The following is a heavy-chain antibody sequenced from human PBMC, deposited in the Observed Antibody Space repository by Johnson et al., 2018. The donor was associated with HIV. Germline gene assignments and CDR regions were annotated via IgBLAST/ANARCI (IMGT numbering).Heavy chain of an antibody. CDR1: GFTFSSYA. D-gene: IGHD1-20*01. J-gene: IGHJ3*02. V-gene: IGHV3-30*04. Sequence: QVQLVESGGGVVQPGRSLRLSCAASGFTFSSYAIHWVRQAPGKGLEWVAAISYDGSNKYYADSVKGRFTISRDNSKNTLYLQMNSLRAEDTAVYYCARDNWNEDIWGQGTMVTVSS. CDR3: ARDNWNEDI. CDR2: ISYDGSNK.